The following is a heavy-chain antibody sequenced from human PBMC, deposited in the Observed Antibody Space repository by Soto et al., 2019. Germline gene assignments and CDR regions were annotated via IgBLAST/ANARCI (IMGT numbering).Heavy chain of an antibody. D-gene: IGHD3-22*01. CDR1: GGSISSGGYY. CDR2: IYYSGST. V-gene: IGHV4-31*03. J-gene: IGHJ4*02. Sequence: PSETLSLTCTVSGGSISSGGYYWSWIRQHPGKGLEWIGYIYYSGSTYYNPSLKSRVTISVDTSKNQFSLKLSSVTAADTAVYYCARDTPVTLDYYDSSGSIWGQGTLVTVSS. CDR3: ARDTPVTLDYYDSSGSI.